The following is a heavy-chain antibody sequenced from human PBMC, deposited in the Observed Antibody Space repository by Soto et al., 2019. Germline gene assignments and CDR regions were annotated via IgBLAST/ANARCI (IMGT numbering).Heavy chain of an antibody. J-gene: IGHJ4*02. V-gene: IGHV1-69*01. CDR3: ARRGDFGNYVFDY. CDR2: VIPRFGTT. Sequence: QVQLVQSGAEVKKPGSSVRVSCKASGDSFSKYTVNWVRQAPRQGLEWVGGVIPRFGTTNFAPTLQGRVTITADQSMNTVYMELSSLRSADSAVYYCARRGDFGNYVFDYWGQGTLVTVSS. D-gene: IGHD3-16*01. CDR1: GDSFSKYT.